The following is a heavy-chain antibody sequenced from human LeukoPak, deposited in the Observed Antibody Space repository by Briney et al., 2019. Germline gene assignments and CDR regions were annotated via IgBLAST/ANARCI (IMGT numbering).Heavy chain of an antibody. Sequence: SETLSLTCTVSGGSISSSSYYWGWIRQPPGKGLEWIGSIYYSGSTYYNPSLKSRVTISVDTSKNQFSLRLSSVTAADTAVYYCARDSQDSSGYSDDAFGIWGQGTMVTVSS. D-gene: IGHD3-22*01. J-gene: IGHJ3*02. CDR2: IYYSGST. V-gene: IGHV4-39*02. CDR3: ARDSQDSSGYSDDAFGI. CDR1: GGSISSSSYY.